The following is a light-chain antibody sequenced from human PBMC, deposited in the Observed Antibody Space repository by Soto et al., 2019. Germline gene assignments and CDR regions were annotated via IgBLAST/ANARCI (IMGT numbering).Light chain of an antibody. J-gene: IGLJ3*02. CDR1: SSDVGAYEY. Sequence: QSALTQPPSASGSPGQSVTISCTGTSSDVGAYEYVSWYQQYPGKAPKLMIYEVTKRPSGVPDRFSGSKSGNTASLTVSGLQAEDEADYYCTSYVGNDIWVFGGGTQLTVL. CDR3: TSYVGNDIWV. CDR2: EVT. V-gene: IGLV2-8*01.